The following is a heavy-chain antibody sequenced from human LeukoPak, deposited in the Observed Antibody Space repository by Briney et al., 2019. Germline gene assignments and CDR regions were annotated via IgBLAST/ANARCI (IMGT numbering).Heavy chain of an antibody. V-gene: IGHV3-33*01. CDR2: IWSDATNR. D-gene: IGHD4-11*01. Sequence: PGGSLRLSCAASGFIFSHHGMHWVRQAPGKGQEWVAVIWSDATNRFYADSVKGRFTISRDNSQNTVYLQMSSLRVKDTAIYYCARDAQRGFDYSNSLKNWGHGTLVTVSS. CDR3: ARDAQRGFDYSNSLKN. CDR1: GFIFSHHG. J-gene: IGHJ4*01.